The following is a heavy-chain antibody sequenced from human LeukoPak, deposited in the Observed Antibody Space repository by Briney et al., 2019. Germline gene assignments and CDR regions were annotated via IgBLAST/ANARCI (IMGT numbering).Heavy chain of an antibody. Sequence: SETLSLTCTVSGGSVRSGSYYWSWIRQPPGKGLEWIGYIYYSGSTNYNPSLKSRVTISVDTSKNQFSLKLSSVTAADTAVYYCARGYSSSWSYYYYYGMDVWGQGTTVTVSS. CDR3: ARGYSSSWSYYYYYGMDV. D-gene: IGHD6-13*01. CDR2: IYYSGST. CDR1: GGSVRSGSYY. J-gene: IGHJ6*02. V-gene: IGHV4-61*01.